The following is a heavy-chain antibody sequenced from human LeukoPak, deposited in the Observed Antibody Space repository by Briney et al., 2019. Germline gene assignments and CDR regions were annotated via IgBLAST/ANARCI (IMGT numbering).Heavy chain of an antibody. J-gene: IGHJ5*02. CDR2: IYTSGSN. D-gene: IGHD1-26*01. CDR1: SGSISSYF. V-gene: IGHV4-4*07. Sequence: SETLSLNCTGSSGSISSYFWSWIRHADGKGLEWIGSIYTSGSNNYKPSLKSRATTTVTTSNNTFTLKLSLGTAADTVVYYCARVDNVSYAFDPWGQGTLVTVSS. CDR3: ARVDNVSYAFDP.